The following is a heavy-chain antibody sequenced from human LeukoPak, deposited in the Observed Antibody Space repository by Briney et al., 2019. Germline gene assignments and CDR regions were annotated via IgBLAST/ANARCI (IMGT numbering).Heavy chain of an antibody. D-gene: IGHD6-13*01. Sequence: ASVKVSCKASGYTFTSYYMHWVRQAPGQGLEWMGIINPSGGSTSYAQKFQGRVTMTRDMSTSTVYMELSSLRSEDTAVYYCARDWQSHSSSWSSLGGYWGQGTLVTVSS. CDR1: GYTFTSYY. J-gene: IGHJ4*02. V-gene: IGHV1-46*01. CDR3: ARDWQSHSSSWSSLGGY. CDR2: INPSGGST.